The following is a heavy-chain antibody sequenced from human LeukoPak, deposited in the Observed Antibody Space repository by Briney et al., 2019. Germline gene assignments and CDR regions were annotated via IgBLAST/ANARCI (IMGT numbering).Heavy chain of an antibody. CDR2: VELSGRT. CDR1: GGSISSTNW. J-gene: IGHJ3*02. CDR3: ARGSLTYYDSSGYYYRAFYI. D-gene: IGHD3-22*01. V-gene: IGHV4-4*02. Sequence: SETLSLTCGVSGGSISSTNWWTWVRQPPGEGLEWIGEVELSGRTNYNPSLESRVTISVDMSANHISLKLTSVTAADTAVYYCARGSLTYYDSSGYYYRAFYIWGAGTMVTVSS.